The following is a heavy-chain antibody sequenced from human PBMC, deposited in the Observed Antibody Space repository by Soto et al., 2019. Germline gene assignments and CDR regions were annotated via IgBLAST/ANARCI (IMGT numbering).Heavy chain of an antibody. Sequence: GGSLRLSCAASGFTFSSYWMHWVRQAPGKGLVWVSRINSDGSSTSYADSVKGRFTISRDNAKNTLYLQMNSLRAEDTAVYYCARDIFCDIAPGTFFDYYGMDVWGQGTTVTVSS. CDR2: INSDGSST. CDR3: ARDIFCDIAPGTFFDYYGMDV. J-gene: IGHJ6*02. CDR1: GFTFSSYW. V-gene: IGHV3-74*01. D-gene: IGHD6-13*01.